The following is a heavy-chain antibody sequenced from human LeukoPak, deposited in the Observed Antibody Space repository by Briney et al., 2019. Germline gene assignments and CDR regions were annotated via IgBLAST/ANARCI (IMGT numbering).Heavy chain of an antibody. CDR1: GVPVSSSSNY. CDR2: IYYSGST. Sequence: SETLSLTCSVSGVPVSSSSNYWVWIRQPPGKGLEWIGSIYYSGSTYYNPSLKSRVTISVDTSKNQFSLKLSSVTASDTAVYFCLRGYRSTVTINWYDPGGQGTLVTVSS. D-gene: IGHD6-13*01. V-gene: IGHV4-39*01. CDR3: LRGYRSTVTINWYDP. J-gene: IGHJ5*02.